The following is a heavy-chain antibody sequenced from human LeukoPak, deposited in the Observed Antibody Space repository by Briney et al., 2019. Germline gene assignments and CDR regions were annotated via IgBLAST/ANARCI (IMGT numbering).Heavy chain of an antibody. J-gene: IGHJ4*02. CDR1: GYTLTELS. CDR2: FDPEDGET. D-gene: IGHD3-3*01. CDR3: ATDYDY. V-gene: IGHV1-24*01. Sequence: GASVKVSCKVSGYTLTELSMHWVRQAPGKGLEWMGGFDPEDGETVYAPKFQGRITMTEDTETDTVYMEVTSLRSEDTAIYYCATDYDYWGQGTLVTVSS.